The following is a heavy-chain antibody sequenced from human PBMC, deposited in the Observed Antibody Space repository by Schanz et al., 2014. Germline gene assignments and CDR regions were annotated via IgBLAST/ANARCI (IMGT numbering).Heavy chain of an antibody. CDR1: GFSFSSYA. V-gene: IGHV3-23*01. D-gene: IGHD3-10*01. CDR3: ARGGFGEVSYFDY. Sequence: EVHLLESGGGLVEPGGSLRLSCAASGFSFSSYAMGWVRQARGKGLEWVSAMNESHSTIYYADSVKGRFTISRDNSKNTLYLQMNSLRPEDTAVYYCARGGFGEVSYFDYWGQGTLVTVSS. J-gene: IGHJ4*02. CDR2: MNESHSTI.